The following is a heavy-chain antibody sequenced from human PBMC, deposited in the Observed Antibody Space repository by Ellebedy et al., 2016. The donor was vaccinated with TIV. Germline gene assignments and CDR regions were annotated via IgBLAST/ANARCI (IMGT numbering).Heavy chain of an antibody. CDR3: ARRGSYGDYAVQVNNWFDR. CDR1: GFSFRSYW. V-gene: IGHV3-7*01. CDR2: IYQDGSFQ. D-gene: IGHD4-17*01. Sequence: GESLKISCTASGFSFRSYWMSWVRQAPGKGLEWVANIYQDGSFQYYLDSVKGRFTISRDNANKSLFLQMNSLRVEDTAVYYCARRGSYGDYAVQVNNWFDRWGQGTLVTV. J-gene: IGHJ5*02.